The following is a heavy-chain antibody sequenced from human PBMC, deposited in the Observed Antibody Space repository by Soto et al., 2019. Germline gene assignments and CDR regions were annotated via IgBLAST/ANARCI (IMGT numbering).Heavy chain of an antibody. V-gene: IGHV3-21*01. D-gene: IGHD3-10*01. Sequence: EVQLVESGGGLVKPGGSLRLSCAASGFTFSSYSMNWVRQAPGKGLEWVSSISSSSSCIYYADSVKGRFTISRDNAKNSLYLQMSSLRAEDTAVYYCARNSGAVRGYGMDVWGQGTPVTVSS. J-gene: IGHJ6*02. CDR1: GFTFSSYS. CDR2: ISSSSSCI. CDR3: ARNSGAVRGYGMDV.